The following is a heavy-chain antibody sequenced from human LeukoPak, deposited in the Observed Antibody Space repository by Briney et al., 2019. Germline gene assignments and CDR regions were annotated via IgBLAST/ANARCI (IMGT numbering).Heavy chain of an antibody. V-gene: IGHV3-21*01. J-gene: IGHJ5*02. D-gene: IGHD3-10*01. Sequence: GRSLRLSCAASGFTLSNYGMSWVRHAPGKGLEWVSSISSSSSYIYYADSVKGRFTISRDNAKNSLYLQMNSLRAEDTAVYYCARVMVRGVPKYNWFDPWGQGTLVTVSS. CDR2: ISSSSSYI. CDR1: GFTLSNYG. CDR3: ARVMVRGVPKYNWFDP.